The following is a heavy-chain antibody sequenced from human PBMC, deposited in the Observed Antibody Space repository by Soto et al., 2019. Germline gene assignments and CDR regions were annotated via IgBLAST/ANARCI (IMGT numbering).Heavy chain of an antibody. CDR1: GGSFSGYY. CDR2: INHSGST. CDR3: AGARLGAYYYYYYGMDV. V-gene: IGHV4-34*01. J-gene: IGHJ6*02. Sequence: SETLSLTCAVYGGSFSGYYWSWIRQPPGKGLEWIGEINHSGSTNYNPSLKSRVTISVDTSKNQFSLKLSSVTAADTAVYYCAGARLGAYYYYYYGMDVWGQGTTVTVSS.